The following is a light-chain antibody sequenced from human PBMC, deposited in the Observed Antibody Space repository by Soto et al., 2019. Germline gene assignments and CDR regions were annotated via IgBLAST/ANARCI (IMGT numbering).Light chain of an antibody. J-gene: IGKJ4*01. V-gene: IGKV1-33*01. CDR1: QDISNY. CDR2: DAS. Sequence: DIQMTQSPSSLSASVGDRVTITCQASQDISNYLNWYQQKPGKAPKLLIYDASNLETGVPSRFSGSGSGTHFTFTFSSLQPEDIATYYCQQYDNLPYTFGGGTKVEIK. CDR3: QQYDNLPYT.